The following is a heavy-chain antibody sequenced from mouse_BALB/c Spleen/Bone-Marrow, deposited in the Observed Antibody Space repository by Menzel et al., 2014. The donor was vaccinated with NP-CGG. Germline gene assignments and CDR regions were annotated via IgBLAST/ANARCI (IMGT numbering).Heavy chain of an antibody. CDR3: ARGHDGYRTWFAY. V-gene: IGHV1-39*01. CDR2: IDPSYGGT. CDR1: GYSFTDYN. J-gene: IGHJ3*01. D-gene: IGHD2-3*01. Sequence: EVQLQQSGPELEKPGASVKMSCKASGYSFTDYNMNWVKQSNGKSPEWIGNIDPSYGGTTYNQKFKGKATLTVDKSSSTVYMQLKSLTSEDSAVYYCARGHDGYRTWFAYWGQGTLVTVSA.